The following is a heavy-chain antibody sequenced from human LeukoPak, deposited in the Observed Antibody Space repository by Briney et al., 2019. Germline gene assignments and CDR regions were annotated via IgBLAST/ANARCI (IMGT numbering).Heavy chain of an antibody. V-gene: IGHV4-61*08. Sequence: SETLSLTCTVSGGSFSCGDYYWSCIRQSQPPGKGLEWIGYFHHSASTNYDPSLKRRVTKSVDTSKNQFSLKLSSVTAADTAVYYCARWSSSGWSDAFDIWGQGTMVTVSS. CDR1: GGSFSCGDYY. J-gene: IGHJ3*02. D-gene: IGHD6-19*01. CDR2: FHHSAST. CDR3: ARWSSSGWSDAFDI.